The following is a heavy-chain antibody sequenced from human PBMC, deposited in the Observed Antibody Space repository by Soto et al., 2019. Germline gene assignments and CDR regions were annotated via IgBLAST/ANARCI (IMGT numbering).Heavy chain of an antibody. V-gene: IGHV1-24*01. Sequence: ASVKLSCKVSGYTLTELSMHWVRQAPGKGLEWMGGFDPEDGETIYAQKFQGRVTMTEDTSTDTAYMELSSLRSEDTAVYYCATVGIAAAGTNYWGQGTLVTVSS. CDR1: GYTLTELS. D-gene: IGHD6-13*01. J-gene: IGHJ4*02. CDR2: FDPEDGET. CDR3: ATVGIAAAGTNY.